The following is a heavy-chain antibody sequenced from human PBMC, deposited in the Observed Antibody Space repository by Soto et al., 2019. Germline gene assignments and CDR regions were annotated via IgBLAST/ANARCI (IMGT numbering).Heavy chain of an antibody. CDR1: GGSISSYY. V-gene: IGHV4-59*01. CDR2: IYYSGST. Sequence: QVQLQESGPGLVKPSETLSLTCTVSGGSISSYYWSWIRQPPGKGLEWIGYIYYSGSTNYNPSLKSLVTISVDTSKNQFSLKLSSVTAADTAVYYCARGRIAVAGTLWFDPWGQGTLVTVSS. J-gene: IGHJ5*02. CDR3: ARGRIAVAGTLWFDP. D-gene: IGHD6-19*01.